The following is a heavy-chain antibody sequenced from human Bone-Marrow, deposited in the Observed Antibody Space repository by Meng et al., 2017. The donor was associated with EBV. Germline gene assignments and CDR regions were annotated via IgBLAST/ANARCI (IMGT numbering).Heavy chain of an antibody. V-gene: IGHV2-5*02. CDR2: IYWDDNK. CDR3: ARLYGSGTYYLDY. J-gene: IGHJ4*02. CDR1: GFSLSTSGLG. D-gene: IGHD3-10*01. Sequence: QITLMESARPLVEPTQTLPLTCTFSGFSLSTSGLGVGWIRQPPGKALEWLAVIYWDDNKRYSPSLRRRLTITKDTSRNQVVLTLTNMDPVDTATYFCARLYGSGTYYLDYWGQGTLVTVSS.